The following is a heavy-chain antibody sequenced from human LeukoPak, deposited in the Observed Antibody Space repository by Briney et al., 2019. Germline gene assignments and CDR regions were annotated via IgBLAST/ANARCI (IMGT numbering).Heavy chain of an antibody. Sequence: GGSLRLSCAASGFTFSDYYMSWIRQAPGKGLEWLSYISSSGSTIYYADSVKGRFTISRDNAKNSLYLQMNSLRAEDTAVYYCAKDYVVVTATALDYWGQGTLVTVSS. V-gene: IGHV3-11*04. CDR3: AKDYVVVTATALDY. CDR1: GFTFSDYY. D-gene: IGHD2-21*02. J-gene: IGHJ4*02. CDR2: ISSSGSTI.